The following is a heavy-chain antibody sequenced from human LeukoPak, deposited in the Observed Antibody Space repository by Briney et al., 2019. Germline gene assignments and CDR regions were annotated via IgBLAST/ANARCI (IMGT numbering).Heavy chain of an antibody. V-gene: IGHV3-23*01. J-gene: IGHJ4*02. Sequence: GGSLRLSCAASGSTFSSHAMSWVRQAPGKGLEWVSIISGDGGITYYADSVKGRFTISRDNSKNTLYLQMNSLRAEDTAVYYCAKVLYGDYDLDYWGQGTLVTVSS. CDR2: ISGDGGIT. CDR1: GSTFSSHA. D-gene: IGHD4-17*01. CDR3: AKVLYGDYDLDY.